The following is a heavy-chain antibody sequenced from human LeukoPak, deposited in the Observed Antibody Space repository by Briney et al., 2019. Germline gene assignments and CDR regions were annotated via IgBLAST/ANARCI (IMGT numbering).Heavy chain of an antibody. Sequence: SETLSLTCTVSGGSISSSSYYWGWIRQPPGKGLEWIGSIYYSGSTYYNPSLKSRVTISVDTSKNQFSLKLSSVTAADTAVYYCARGTGGRIDYWGQGTLVTVSS. CDR1: GGSISSSSYY. D-gene: IGHD4-23*01. CDR2: IYYSGST. V-gene: IGHV4-39*07. CDR3: ARGTGGRIDY. J-gene: IGHJ4*02.